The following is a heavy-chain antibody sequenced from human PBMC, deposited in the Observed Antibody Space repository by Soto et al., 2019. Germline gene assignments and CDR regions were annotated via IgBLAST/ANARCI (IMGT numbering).Heavy chain of an antibody. V-gene: IGHV1-46*01. CDR1: GYTFTSYF. D-gene: IGHD6-6*01. Sequence: ASVKVSCKASGYTFTSYFMHWVRQAPGQGLEWMGVFNPSVVSTIYAQEFKGRVTMTRDTSTSTVYMDLSSLRSEDTAVYYCARSSQTYYFDYWGQGTLVTVSS. CDR2: FNPSVVST. CDR3: ARSSQTYYFDY. J-gene: IGHJ4*02.